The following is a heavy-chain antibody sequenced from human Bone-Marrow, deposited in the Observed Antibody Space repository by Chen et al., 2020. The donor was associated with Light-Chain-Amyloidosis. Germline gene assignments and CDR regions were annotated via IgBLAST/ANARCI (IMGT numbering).Heavy chain of an antibody. CDR3: ASGQPGIAAAGTFFDY. CDR1: GFTVSSNY. J-gene: IGHJ4*02. CDR2: IYSGGST. V-gene: IGHV3-53*02. D-gene: IGHD6-13*01. Sequence: EVQLVETGGGLIQPGGSLRLSCAASGFTVSSNYMSWVRQAPGKGLGWVSVIYSGGSTYYADSVKGRFTISRDNSKNTLYLQMNSLRAEDTAVYYCASGQPGIAAAGTFFDYWGQGTLVTVSS.